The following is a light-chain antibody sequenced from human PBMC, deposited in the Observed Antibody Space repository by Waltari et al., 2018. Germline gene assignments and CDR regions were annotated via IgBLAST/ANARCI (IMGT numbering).Light chain of an antibody. CDR1: SSDVGRYNN. Sequence: QSALTQPASVSGSPGQSITISCTGTSSDVGRYNNVSWYQQNPGKAPKLIIHDVSDRPLGVSNRFSGSKFGNTASLTISGLQAEDEADYYCSSYTSSKTYVFGTGTKVTVL. CDR3: SSYTSSKTYV. V-gene: IGLV2-14*03. J-gene: IGLJ1*01. CDR2: DVS.